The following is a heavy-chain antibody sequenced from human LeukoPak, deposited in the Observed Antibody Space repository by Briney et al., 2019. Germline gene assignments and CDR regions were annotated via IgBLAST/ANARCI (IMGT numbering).Heavy chain of an antibody. CDR3: ASVIAVADADAFDI. CDR2: IIPIFGTA. Sequence: EASVKVSCKASGGTFISYAISWVRQAPGQGLEWMGGIIPIFGTANYAQKFQGRVTITADESTSTAYMELSSLRSEDTAVYYCASVIAVADADAFDIWGQGTMVTVSS. J-gene: IGHJ3*02. D-gene: IGHD6-19*01. CDR1: GGTFISYA. V-gene: IGHV1-69*13.